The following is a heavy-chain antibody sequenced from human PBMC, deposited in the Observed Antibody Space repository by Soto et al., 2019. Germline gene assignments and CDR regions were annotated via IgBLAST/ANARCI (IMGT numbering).Heavy chain of an antibody. CDR1: GFTFSASA. CDR3: TKQIYGGNS. V-gene: IGHV3-73*02. CDR2: IRSKANNYAT. J-gene: IGHJ4*02. D-gene: IGHD2-21*02. Sequence: EVQLVESGGGLVQPGGSLKLSCATSGFTFSASAMHWVRQFSGKGLEWIARIRSKANNYATTYAPSVKGRFTISRDDSENTVYLQMNSLKTEDTDIYYCTKQIYGGNSWGQGTLVTVSS.